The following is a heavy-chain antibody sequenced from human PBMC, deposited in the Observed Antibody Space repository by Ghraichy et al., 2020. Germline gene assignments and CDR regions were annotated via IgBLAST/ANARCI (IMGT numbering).Heavy chain of an antibody. Sequence: ASVKVSCKASGYPFSSYGIIWVRQAPGQGLEWLGWISPDTGYTYYVEQLQARVIMTTDRSTSTAYMELRGLKGDDTAIYFCARSGYSDTNHYWASDWWGQGTLVTVSA. CDR2: ISPDTGYT. D-gene: IGHD3-22*01. V-gene: IGHV1-18*01. CDR3: ARSGYSDTNHYWASDW. CDR1: GYPFSSYG. J-gene: IGHJ4*02.